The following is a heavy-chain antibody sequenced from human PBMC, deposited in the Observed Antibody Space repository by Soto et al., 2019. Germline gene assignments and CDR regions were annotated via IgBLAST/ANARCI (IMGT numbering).Heavy chain of an antibody. J-gene: IGHJ6*02. CDR1: GFTFSSYG. CDR3: AKDMKSFIVVVMTATRYSMDV. CDR2: ISYDGSNK. D-gene: IGHD2-15*01. Sequence: GGSLRLSCAASGFTFSSYGMHWVRQAPGKGLEWVAVISYDGSNKYYADSVKGRFTISRDNSKNTLYLQMNSLRAEDTAVYYCAKDMKSFIVVVMTATRYSMDVWGQGTTVTVSS. V-gene: IGHV3-30*18.